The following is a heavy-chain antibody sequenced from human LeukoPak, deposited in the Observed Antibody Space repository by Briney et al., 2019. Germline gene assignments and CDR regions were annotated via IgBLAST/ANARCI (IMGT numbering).Heavy chain of an antibody. Sequence: GESLKISCQGSGYSFTSYWISWVRQMPGKGLEWMGRIDPSDSYTNYSPSFQGQVTISADKSISTAYLQWSSLKASDTAMYYCARSSGSYSWFDPWGQGTLVTVSS. CDR1: GYSFTSYW. CDR2: IDPSDSYT. V-gene: IGHV5-10-1*04. J-gene: IGHJ5*02. CDR3: ARSSGSYSWFDP. D-gene: IGHD1-26*01.